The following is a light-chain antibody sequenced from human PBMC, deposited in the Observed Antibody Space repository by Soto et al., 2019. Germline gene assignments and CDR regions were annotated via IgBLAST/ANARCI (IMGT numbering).Light chain of an antibody. CDR1: TSDVGGYDY. V-gene: IGLV2-11*01. CDR2: DVT. Sequence: QSALTQPRSVSGSPGQSVTISCTGTTSDVGGYDYVSWYQQSPGKAPKLMIYDVTKRPSGVPDRFSGSKSGNTASLTISGLQAEDEADYYCCSYAGAIIWVFGGGTKVTVL. CDR3: CSYAGAIIWV. J-gene: IGLJ3*02.